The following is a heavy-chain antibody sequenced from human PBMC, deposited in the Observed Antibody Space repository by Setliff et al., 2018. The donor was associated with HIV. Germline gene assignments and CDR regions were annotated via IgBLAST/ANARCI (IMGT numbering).Heavy chain of an antibody. V-gene: IGHV3-23*01. D-gene: IGHD3-22*01. Sequence: ESLKISCAASGFTFSSYAMSWVRQAPGKGLEWVSGISGSAGTTYYADSVKGRFTISRDNSKNTLYLQMNSLRAEDTAVYYCAKDDWDYYDSSGYYHLYYMDVWGKGTTVTVSS. CDR3: AKDDWDYYDSSGYYHLYYMDV. CDR1: GFTFSSYA. J-gene: IGHJ6*03. CDR2: ISGSAGTT.